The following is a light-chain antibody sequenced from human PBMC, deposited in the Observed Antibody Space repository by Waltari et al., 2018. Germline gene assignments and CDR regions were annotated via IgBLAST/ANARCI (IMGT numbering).Light chain of an antibody. CDR3: ASWDDSLNGWV. CDR1: RSNIGGIP. Sequence: QSVLPQAPPASGPPGQRVITSCSARRSNIGGIPVTCYQQLPGTSPKRLIFYNNERPSGVPDRLSGSKSGTSASRAISGLQSEDEADYYCASWDDSLNGWVFGGGTRLTVL. CDR2: YNN. J-gene: IGLJ3*02. V-gene: IGLV1-44*01.